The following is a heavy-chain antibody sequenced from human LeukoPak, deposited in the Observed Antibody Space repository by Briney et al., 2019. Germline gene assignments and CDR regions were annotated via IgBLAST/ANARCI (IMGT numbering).Heavy chain of an antibody. J-gene: IGHJ5*02. CDR1: GYTFTSYG. CDR3: ARAGETIFGAPNWFDP. D-gene: IGHD3-3*01. CDR2: ISAYNGDT. V-gene: IGHV1-18*01. Sequence: ASVKVSCKASGYTFTSYGISWVRQAPGQGLEWMGWISAYNGDTNYAQKLQGRVTMTTDTSTSTAYMELRSLRSDDTAVYYCARAGETIFGAPNWFDPWGQGTLVTVSS.